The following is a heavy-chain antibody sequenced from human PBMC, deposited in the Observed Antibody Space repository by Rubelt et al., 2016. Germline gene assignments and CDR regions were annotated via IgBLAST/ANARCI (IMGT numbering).Heavy chain of an antibody. CDR2: ISYDGSNK. J-gene: IGHJ5*02. Sequence: VLLVESGGGLVQPGRSLRLSCAASGFTFSSYAMHWVRQAPGKGLEGVAGISYDGSNKYHADSVKGRFTISRDNSKNRLYLEMNSLRAEETAVHYCATDRSSAVDGFCVDPWGQGTLVTVSS. V-gene: IGHV3-30*04. CDR3: ATDRSSAVDGFCVDP. D-gene: IGHD3-3*01. CDR1: GFTFSSYA.